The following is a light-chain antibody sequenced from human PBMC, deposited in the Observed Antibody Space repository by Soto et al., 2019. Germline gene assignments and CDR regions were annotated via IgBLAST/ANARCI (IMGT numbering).Light chain of an antibody. V-gene: IGLV1-44*01. CDR3: SAWDDSLDGVV. CDR1: SSNIGSNT. CDR2: SNN. Sequence: QSVLTQPPSASGTPGQRVTISCSGSSSNIGSNTVNWYQQLPGTAPKLLIYSNNQRPSGIPDRFSVSESGTSASLAISGLQSEDEADYYCSAWDDSLDGVVFGGGTQLTVL. J-gene: IGLJ2*01.